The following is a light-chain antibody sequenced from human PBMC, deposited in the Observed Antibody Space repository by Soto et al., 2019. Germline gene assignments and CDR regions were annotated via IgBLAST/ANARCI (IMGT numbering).Light chain of an antibody. J-gene: IGLJ2*01. CDR3: SSYAGSNNLL. CDR1: SSDY. Sequence: QSALTQPPSASGSPGQSVTISCTGPSSDYVSWYQQHPGKAPKLMIYDVIKRPSGVPDRFSGSKSGNTASLTVSGLQAEDEADYYCSSYAGSNNLLFGGGTKLTVL. CDR2: DVI. V-gene: IGLV2-8*01.